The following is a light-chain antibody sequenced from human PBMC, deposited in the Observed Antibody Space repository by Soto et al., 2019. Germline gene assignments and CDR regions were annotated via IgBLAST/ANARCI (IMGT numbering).Light chain of an antibody. CDR2: GAS. CDR1: QSVRSSY. Sequence: EIVLTQYPGTLSLSPGERATLSCRASQSVRSSYLACYQQKPGHAPRLLIYGASSRPTGIPDRLRGSGSGTEFTLTISRLEPEDFAVYYCQQYGSSSTFGQGTRLEIK. V-gene: IGKV3-20*01. CDR3: QQYGSSST. J-gene: IGKJ5*01.